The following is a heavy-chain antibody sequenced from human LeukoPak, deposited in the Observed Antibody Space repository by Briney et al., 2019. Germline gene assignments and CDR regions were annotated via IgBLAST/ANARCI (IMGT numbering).Heavy chain of an antibody. Sequence: PGGSLRLSCAASGFTFSSYAMSWVRQAPGKGLEWVSAISGSGGSTYYADSVKGRFTISRDNSKNTLYLQMNSLRAEDTAVYYCARGIDWDSGSYGGNFDYWGQGTLVTVSS. CDR2: ISGSGGST. J-gene: IGHJ4*02. V-gene: IGHV3-23*01. D-gene: IGHD1-26*01. CDR3: ARGIDWDSGSYGGNFDY. CDR1: GFTFSSYA.